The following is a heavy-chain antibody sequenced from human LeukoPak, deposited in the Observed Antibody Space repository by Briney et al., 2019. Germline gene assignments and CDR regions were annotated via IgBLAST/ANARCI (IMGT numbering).Heavy chain of an antibody. CDR3: ARDPPLQWLVQGDAFDI. CDR2: IGSSGSTI. D-gene: IGHD6-19*01. V-gene: IGHV3-48*03. CDR1: GFTFSSYE. J-gene: IGHJ3*02. Sequence: PGGSLRLSCAASGFTFSSYEMNWVRQAPGKGLEWVSYIGSSGSTIYYADSVKGRFTISRDNAKNSLYLQMNSLRAEDTAVYYCARDPPLQWLVQGDAFDIWGQGTMVTVSS.